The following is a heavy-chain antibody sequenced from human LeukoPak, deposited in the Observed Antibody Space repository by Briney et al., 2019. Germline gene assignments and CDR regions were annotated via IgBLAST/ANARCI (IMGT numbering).Heavy chain of an antibody. CDR3: AREDAAMVTFDY. D-gene: IGHD5-18*01. CDR1: GYTFTGYY. CDR2: INPNSGGT. Sequence: ASVKVSCKASGYTFTGYYMHWVRQAPGQGLEWMGRINPNSGGTNYAQKFQGRVTMTRDTSISTAYMELSSLRSEDTAVYYCAREDAAMVTFDYWGQGTLVTVSS. J-gene: IGHJ4*02. V-gene: IGHV1-2*06.